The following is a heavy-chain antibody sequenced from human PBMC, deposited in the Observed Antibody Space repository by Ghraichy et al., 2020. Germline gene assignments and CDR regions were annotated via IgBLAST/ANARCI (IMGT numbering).Heavy chain of an antibody. CDR3: AKSGSSWYNYYYYGMDV. D-gene: IGHD6-13*01. CDR2: ISWDGGST. Sequence: GGSLRLSCATSGFTFDDYAMHWVRQRPGKGLEWVSLISWDGGSTYSADSVKGRFIISRDNSKDSLYLQMNSLRAEDTALYYCAKSGSSWYNYYYYGMDVWGQGTTVTVSS. J-gene: IGHJ6*02. CDR1: GFTFDDYA. V-gene: IGHV3-43D*04.